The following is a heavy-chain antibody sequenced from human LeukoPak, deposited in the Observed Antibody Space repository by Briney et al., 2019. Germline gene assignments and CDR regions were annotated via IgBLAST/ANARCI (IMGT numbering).Heavy chain of an antibody. CDR1: GYTFTSYG. CDR2: ISAYNGNT. Sequence: ASVKVSCMASGYTFTSYGISWVRQAPGQGLEWMGWISAYNGNTNYAQKLQGRVTMTTDTSTSTAYMELRSLRSDDTAVYYCARANYYDSSGYYHDAFDIWGQGTMVTVSS. D-gene: IGHD3-22*01. V-gene: IGHV1-18*01. J-gene: IGHJ3*02. CDR3: ARANYYDSSGYYHDAFDI.